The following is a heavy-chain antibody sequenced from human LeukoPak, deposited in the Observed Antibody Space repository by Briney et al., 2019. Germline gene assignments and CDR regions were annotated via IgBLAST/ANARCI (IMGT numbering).Heavy chain of an antibody. J-gene: IGHJ4*02. V-gene: IGHV3-30*04. D-gene: IGHD2-2*01. CDR1: GFTFSSYA. CDR3: AKDVLVPAAKYYFDY. Sequence: GSLRLSCAASGFTFSSYAMHWVRQAPGKGLEWVAVISYDGSNKYYADSVKGRFTISRDNSKNTLYLQMNSLRAEDTAVYYCAKDVLVPAAKYYFDYWGQGTLVTVSS. CDR2: ISYDGSNK.